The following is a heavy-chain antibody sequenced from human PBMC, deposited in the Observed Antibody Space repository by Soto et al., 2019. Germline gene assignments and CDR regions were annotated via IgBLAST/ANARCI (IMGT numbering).Heavy chain of an antibody. J-gene: IGHJ4*02. CDR3: ARDSGYSYGPFDY. D-gene: IGHD5-18*01. CDR1: GFTFSSYS. CDR2: ISSSSSTI. Sequence: PGGSLRISCAASGFTFSSYSMNWVRQAPGKGLEWVSYISSSSSTIYYADSVKGRFTISRDNAKNSLYLQMNSLRAEDTAVYYFARDSGYSYGPFDYWGQGSLVTVSS. V-gene: IGHV3-48*01.